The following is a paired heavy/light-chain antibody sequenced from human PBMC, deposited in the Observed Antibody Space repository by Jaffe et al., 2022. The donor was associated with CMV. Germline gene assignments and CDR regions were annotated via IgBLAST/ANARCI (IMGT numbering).Heavy chain of an antibody. CDR1: GGSISSSSYF. J-gene: IGHJ4*02. V-gene: IGHV4-39*01. CDR2: IYSSGST. CDR3: ARRHYYDSSGYFHY. D-gene: IGHD3-22*01. Sequence: QLQLQESGPGLVKPSETLSLTCTVSGGSISSSSYFWGWIRQPPGKGLEWIGNIYSSGSTYYNPSLKSRVTISVDTSKNQFSLKLSSVTAADTAVYYCARRHYYDSSGYFHYWGQGTLVTVSS.
Light chain of an antibody. J-gene: IGKJ1*01. CDR2: GAS. Sequence: EIVLTQSPGTLSLSPGEGATLSCRASQSVSSSYLAWYQQKPGQAPRLLIYGASSRATGIPDRFSGSGSGTDFTLTISRLEPEDFAVYYCQQHGSSPAFGQGTKVEIK. CDR3: QQHGSSPA. CDR1: QSVSSSY. V-gene: IGKV3-20*01.